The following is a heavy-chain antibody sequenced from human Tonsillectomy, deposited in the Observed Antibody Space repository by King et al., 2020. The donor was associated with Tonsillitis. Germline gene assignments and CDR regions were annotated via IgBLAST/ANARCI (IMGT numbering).Heavy chain of an antibody. Sequence: QLQESGPGVVKPSETLSLTCTVSGASISSSDHYWAWIRQPPGKGLEWIGFMYSSGSIFYNPSLKIRITISGGTSENRFSLKLNSVTAADTAVYFCARYVSGSFDYWGQGALVTVSS. V-gene: IGHV4-39*01. J-gene: IGHJ4*02. CDR3: ARYVSGSFDY. CDR2: MYSSGSI. CDR1: GASISSSDHY. D-gene: IGHD1-26*01.